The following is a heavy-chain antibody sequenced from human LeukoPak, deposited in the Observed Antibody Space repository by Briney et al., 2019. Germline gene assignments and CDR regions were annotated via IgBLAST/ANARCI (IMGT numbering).Heavy chain of an antibody. D-gene: IGHD6-13*01. CDR2: IYSGGST. CDR3: ARSSSSWLYFDY. J-gene: IGHJ4*02. Sequence: GGSLRLSCAASGFTVSSNYMTWARQAPGKGLEWVSVIYSGGSTYYADSVKGRFTISRDNSKNTLYLQMNSLRAEDTAVYYCARSSSSWLYFDYWGQGTLVTVSS. CDR1: GFTVSSNY. V-gene: IGHV3-53*01.